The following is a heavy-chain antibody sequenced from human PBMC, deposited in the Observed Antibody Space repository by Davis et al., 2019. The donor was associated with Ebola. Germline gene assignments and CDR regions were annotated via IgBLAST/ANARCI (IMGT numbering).Heavy chain of an antibody. CDR3: ARHGSLKSPMTP. CDR2: IYYSGST. V-gene: IGHV4-39*01. D-gene: IGHD3-22*01. Sequence: SETLSLTCTVSGGSIISSSSYWGWIRQPPRKGLEWIGSIYYSGSTYYNPSLESRVTISVDTSKNQFSLKLSSVTAADTAVYYCARHGSLKSPMTPWGQGTMVTVSS. CDR1: GGSIISSSSY. J-gene: IGHJ3*01.